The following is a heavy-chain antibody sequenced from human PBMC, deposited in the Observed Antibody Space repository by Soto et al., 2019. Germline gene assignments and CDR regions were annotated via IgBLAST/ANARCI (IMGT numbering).Heavy chain of an antibody. CDR3: AREWVGIKGRPQASKKGFDY. CDR2: IWYDGSNK. CDR1: GFTFSSYG. J-gene: IGHJ4*02. V-gene: IGHV3-33*01. Sequence: GGSLRLSCAASGFTFSSYGMHWVRQAPGKGLEWVAVIWYDGSNKYYADSVKGRFTISRDNSKNTLYLQMNSLRAEDTAVYYCAREWVGIKGRPQASKKGFDYWGQGTLVTVSS. D-gene: IGHD2-21*01.